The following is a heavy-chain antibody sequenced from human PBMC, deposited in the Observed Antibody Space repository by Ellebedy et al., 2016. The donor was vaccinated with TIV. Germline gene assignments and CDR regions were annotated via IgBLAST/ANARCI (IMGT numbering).Heavy chain of an antibody. CDR3: AREGFEN. CDR2: SISYTSET. CDR1: GYIFTSFG. V-gene: IGHV1-18*01. Sequence: ASVKVSCKASGYIFTSFGMNWVRQAPGQGLEWMGSISYTSETNYLQKFRGRVTMTTDTSTNTAYMELTNLRFDDTALYYCAREGFENWGQGTLVAVSS. J-gene: IGHJ4*02.